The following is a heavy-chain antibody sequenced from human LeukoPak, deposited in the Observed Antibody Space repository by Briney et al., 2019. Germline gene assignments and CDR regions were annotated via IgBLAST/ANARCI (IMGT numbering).Heavy chain of an antibody. J-gene: IGHJ6*02. D-gene: IGHD4-17*01. CDR2: IYYSGST. CDR3: ARGNRRTVTSNQDHYYYYYGMDV. Sequence: SETLSLTCTVSGGSISSYYWSWIRQPPGKGLEWIGYIYYSGSTNYNPSLKSRVTISVDTSKNQFSLKLSSVTAADTAVYYCARGNRRTVTSNQDHYYYYYGMDVWGQGTTVTVSS. V-gene: IGHV4-59*01. CDR1: GGSISSYY.